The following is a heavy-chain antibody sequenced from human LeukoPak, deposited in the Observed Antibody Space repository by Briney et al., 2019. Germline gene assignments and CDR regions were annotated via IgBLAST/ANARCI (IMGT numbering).Heavy chain of an antibody. CDR1: GFTVSSNY. Sequence: PGGSLRLSCAASGFTVSSNYVSWVRQAPGKGLEWVSVIYSGGSTNYAGSVKDRFTLSRDNSRNTVHLQMNSLRAEDTAVYYCARDPYFGYGLDYWGQGTLVTVSS. CDR3: ARDPYFGYGLDY. J-gene: IGHJ4*02. CDR2: IYSGGST. V-gene: IGHV3-66*01. D-gene: IGHD5-18*01.